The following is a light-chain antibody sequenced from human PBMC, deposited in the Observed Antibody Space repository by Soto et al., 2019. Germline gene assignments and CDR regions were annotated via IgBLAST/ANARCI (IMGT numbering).Light chain of an antibody. V-gene: IGKV3-20*01. CDR3: QQSLTSPYT. CDR1: QRLPTDY. J-gene: IGKJ2*01. CDR2: VAS. Sequence: DIVLTQSPGTLYLSPGERATLSCRASQRLPTDYLAWYQQKPGQAPRLLIYVASSRATGIPDRFSGSVSGTDFTLSISRLEPEDLAVYYCQQSLTSPYTFGQGTKLEIK.